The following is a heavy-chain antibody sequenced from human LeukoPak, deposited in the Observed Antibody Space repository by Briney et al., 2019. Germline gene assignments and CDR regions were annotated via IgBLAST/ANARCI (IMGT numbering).Heavy chain of an antibody. CDR1: GFNFNIYG. CDR2: ISGSGENT. Sequence: GGSLRLSCTASGFNFNIYGMNWVRQAPGKGLEWVSTISGSGENTYYADSVKGRFTISRDNSKNTLYLQMHSLRAEDTALYYCAKFREQWLVHDAFDIWGQGTMVTVSS. CDR3: AKFREQWLVHDAFDI. V-gene: IGHV3-23*01. J-gene: IGHJ3*02. D-gene: IGHD6-19*01.